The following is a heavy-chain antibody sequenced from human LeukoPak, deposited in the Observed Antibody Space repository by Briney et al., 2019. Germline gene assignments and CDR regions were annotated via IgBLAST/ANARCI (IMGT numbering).Heavy chain of an antibody. CDR3: ARDPGAFPYFFDS. D-gene: IGHD4/OR15-4a*01. J-gene: IGHJ4*02. CDR2: ISSSGNTI. CDR1: GFTFSDYY. V-gene: IGHV3-11*04. Sequence: GGSLRLSCVASGFTFSDYYMSWIRQAPGKGLEWVSYISSSGNTIYYADSVRGRFTISRDNAKNSLYLQVNSLRAEDTAVYFCARDPGAFPYFFDSWGQGTLVTVSS.